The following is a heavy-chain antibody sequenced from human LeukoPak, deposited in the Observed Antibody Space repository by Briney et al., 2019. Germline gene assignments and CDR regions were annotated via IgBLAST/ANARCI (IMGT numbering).Heavy chain of an antibody. Sequence: GGSLRLSCAASGFTFSSYSMNWVRQAPGKGLEWVPYISSSSSTIYYADSVKGRFTISRDNAKNSLYLQMNSLRAEDTAVYYCARDHDYGGNSAPGYWGQGTLVTVSS. J-gene: IGHJ4*02. CDR3: ARDHDYGGNSAPGY. CDR1: GFTFSSYS. V-gene: IGHV3-48*01. D-gene: IGHD4-23*01. CDR2: ISSSSSTI.